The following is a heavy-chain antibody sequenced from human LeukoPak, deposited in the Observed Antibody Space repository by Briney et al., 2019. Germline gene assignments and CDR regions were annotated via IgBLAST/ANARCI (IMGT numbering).Heavy chain of an antibody. D-gene: IGHD6-19*01. Sequence: QPGGSLRLSCTASGFTFSNFAMSWVRQAPGKGLEWVSALSGSGSSTYYADSVKGRFTISRDNSKNTVYLQMNSLRAEDTALYYSAKTVAGEYWGQGTLVTVSS. CDR2: LSGSGSST. CDR1: GFTFSNFA. CDR3: AKTVAGEY. V-gene: IGHV3-23*01. J-gene: IGHJ4*02.